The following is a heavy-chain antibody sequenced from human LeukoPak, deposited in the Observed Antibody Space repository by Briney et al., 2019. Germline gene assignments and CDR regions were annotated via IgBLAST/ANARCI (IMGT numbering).Heavy chain of an antibody. J-gene: IGHJ6*02. V-gene: IGHV1-69*13. CDR3: ARDRTLIAVAGRYYGMDV. D-gene: IGHD6-19*01. Sequence: GASVKVSCKASGGTFISYAISWVRQAPGQGLEWMGGIIPIFGTANYAQKFQGRVTITADESTSTAYMELSSLRSEDTAVYYCARDRTLIAVAGRYYGMDVWGQGTTVTVSS. CDR1: GGTFISYA. CDR2: IIPIFGTA.